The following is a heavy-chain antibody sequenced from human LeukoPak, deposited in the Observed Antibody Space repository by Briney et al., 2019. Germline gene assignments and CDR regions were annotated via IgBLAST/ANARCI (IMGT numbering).Heavy chain of an antibody. V-gene: IGHV4-34*01. CDR1: GGSFSGYY. Sequence: SETLSLTCAVYGGSFSGYYWSWIRQPPGKGLEWIGEIDHSGSTNYNPSLKSRVTISVDTSKNQFSLKLSSVTAADTAVYYCAVKGAFDIWGQGTMVTVSS. J-gene: IGHJ3*02. CDR2: IDHSGST. CDR3: AVKGAFDI.